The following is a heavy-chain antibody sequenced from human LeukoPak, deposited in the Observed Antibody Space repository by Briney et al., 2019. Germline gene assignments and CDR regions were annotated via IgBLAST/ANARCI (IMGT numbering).Heavy chain of an antibody. CDR1: GFTFSSYW. J-gene: IGHJ5*02. CDR2: INSDGSST. Sequence: GGSLRLSCAASGFTFSSYWIHWVRQAPGKGLVWVSRINSDGSSTSYADSVKGRFTISRDNAKNTLYLQMNSLRAEDTAVYYCARGNSYYDFWSGPKEGPNWFDPWGQGTLVTVSS. CDR3: ARGNSYYDFWSGPKEGPNWFDP. D-gene: IGHD3-3*01. V-gene: IGHV3-74*01.